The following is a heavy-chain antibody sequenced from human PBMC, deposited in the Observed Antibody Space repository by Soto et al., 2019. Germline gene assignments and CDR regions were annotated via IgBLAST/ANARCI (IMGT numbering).Heavy chain of an antibody. CDR2: ISYDGVNK. Sequence: PGGSLRLSCAASGFTFSSYVMHWVRQAPGKGLEWVAVISYDGVNKYYADSVKGRFTTSSDSSKTTVYLQMNDLRPADTAVYYCATWHEREHAYDVWGQGTTVTVSS. D-gene: IGHD1-1*01. CDR3: ATWHEREHAYDV. J-gene: IGHJ3*01. CDR1: GFTFSSYV. V-gene: IGHV3-30*03.